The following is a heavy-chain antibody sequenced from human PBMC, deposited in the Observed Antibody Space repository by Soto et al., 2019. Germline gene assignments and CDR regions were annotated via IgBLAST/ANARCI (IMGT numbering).Heavy chain of an antibody. D-gene: IGHD6-19*01. CDR3: AKAKGGGWFGYFDY. Sequence: GGSLRLSCAASGFTFSSYAMSWVRQAPGEGLEWVSAISGSGGSTYYADSVKGRFTISRDNSKNTLYLQMNSLRAEDTAVYYCAKAKGGGWFGYFDYWGQGTLVTVSS. CDR1: GFTFSSYA. J-gene: IGHJ4*02. CDR2: ISGSGGST. V-gene: IGHV3-23*01.